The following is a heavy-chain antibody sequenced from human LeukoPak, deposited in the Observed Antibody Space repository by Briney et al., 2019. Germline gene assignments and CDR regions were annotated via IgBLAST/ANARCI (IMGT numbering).Heavy chain of an antibody. D-gene: IGHD2-2*01. CDR2: IYSGGST. J-gene: IGHJ4*02. V-gene: IGHV3-53*01. CDR3: EALYSSTRYEEH. CDR1: GFTVSSNY. Sequence: GGSLRLSCAASGFTVSSNYMSWVRQAPGKGLEWVSVIYSGGSTYYADSVKGRFTISRDNSNNMLYLQMDSLRDDDTAMYFCEALYSSTRYEEHWGQGTLVTVSS.